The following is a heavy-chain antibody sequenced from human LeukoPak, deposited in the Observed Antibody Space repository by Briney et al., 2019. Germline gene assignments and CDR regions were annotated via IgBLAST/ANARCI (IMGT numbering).Heavy chain of an antibody. CDR2: INHSGST. Sequence: SETLSLTCAVYGGSFSGYYWSWIRQPPGKGMEWIGEINHSGSTNYNPSLKSRVTISVDTSKNQFSLKLSSVTAADTAVYYCARGLGYYDSSGHSNFDYWGQGTLVTVSS. D-gene: IGHD3-22*01. V-gene: IGHV4-34*01. CDR3: ARGLGYYDSSGHSNFDY. CDR1: GGSFSGYY. J-gene: IGHJ4*02.